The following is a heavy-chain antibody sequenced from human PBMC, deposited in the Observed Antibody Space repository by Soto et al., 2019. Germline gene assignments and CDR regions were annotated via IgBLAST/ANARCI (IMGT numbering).Heavy chain of an antibody. Sequence: QVQLVQSGAEVKKPGSSVKVSCRASGGTFSSYAVSWVRQAPGQGLEWMGVIIPLLNTPKYVQKFQGRVTITADASATRAYMELSRLRSEGTAVYYCARESSSPNYYYYGMDVWGQGTTVTVSS. D-gene: IGHD6-6*01. J-gene: IGHJ6*02. CDR1: GGTFSSYA. CDR3: ARESSSPNYYYYGMDV. V-gene: IGHV1-69*01. CDR2: IIPLLNTP.